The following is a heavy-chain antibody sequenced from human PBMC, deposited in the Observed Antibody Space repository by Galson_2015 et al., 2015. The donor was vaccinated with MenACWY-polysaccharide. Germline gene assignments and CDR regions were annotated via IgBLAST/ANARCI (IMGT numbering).Heavy chain of an antibody. CDR1: GFTFGDYA. J-gene: IGHJ4*02. V-gene: IGHV3-49*03. CDR3: TRESQVGARSYYFDY. D-gene: IGHD1-26*01. CDR2: IRSKAYGGTT. Sequence: SLRLSCAASGFTFGDYAMSWFRQAPGKGLEWVGFIRSKAYGGTTEYAASVKGRFTISRDDTKSIAYLQKNSLKTEDTAVYYCTRESQVGARSYYFDYWGQGTLVTVSS.